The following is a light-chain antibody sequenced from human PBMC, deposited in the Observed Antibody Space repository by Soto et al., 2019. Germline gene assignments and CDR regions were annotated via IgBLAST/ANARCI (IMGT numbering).Light chain of an antibody. CDR1: SGGVGGYNY. V-gene: IGLV2-8*01. CDR2: EVT. CDR3: NSFAGRNTVL. J-gene: IGLJ2*01. Sequence: QSALTQPPSASGSPGQSVTISCTGTSGGVGGYNYVSWYQQHPGKAPKLLIYEVTKRPSGVPDRFSGSKSGNTASLTVSGLQAEDEAAYYCNSFAGRNTVLFGGGTKLTVL.